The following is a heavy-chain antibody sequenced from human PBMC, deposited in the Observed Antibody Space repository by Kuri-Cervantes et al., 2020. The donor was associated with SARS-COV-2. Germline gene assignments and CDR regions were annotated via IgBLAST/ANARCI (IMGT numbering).Heavy chain of an antibody. J-gene: IGHJ6*03. Sequence: SETLSLTCSVSGGSISSGNYYWSWIRQPAGKGLEWIGRLNNRGSTNYNPPLTSRVTMSVDTSKNQFSLNLSSVTAADTAVYYCARQSSTRRYYDFWTGDMDVWGKGTTVTVSS. CDR1: GGSISSGNYY. V-gene: IGHV4-61*02. CDR3: ARQSSTRRYYDFWTGDMDV. D-gene: IGHD3-3*01. CDR2: LNNRGST.